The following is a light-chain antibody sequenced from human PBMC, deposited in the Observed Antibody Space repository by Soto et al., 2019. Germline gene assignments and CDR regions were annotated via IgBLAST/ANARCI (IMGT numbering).Light chain of an antibody. J-gene: IGKJ2*01. V-gene: IGKV3-11*01. CDR2: DAS. Sequence: EIVLTQSPATLSLSLGERATLSCRASQSVTTYLAWYQHIPGQAPRLLIYDASNRATGIPARFNGSGSGTDFTLTISSLEPEDFAVYYCQQRGNWPYTFGQGTKLEIK. CDR1: QSVTTY. CDR3: QQRGNWPYT.